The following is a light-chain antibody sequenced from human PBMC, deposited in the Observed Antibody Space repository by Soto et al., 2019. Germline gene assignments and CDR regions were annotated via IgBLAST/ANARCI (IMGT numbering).Light chain of an antibody. J-gene: IGLJ3*02. Sequence: QSVLTQPPSGSAAPGQKVTMSCSGSSSNIGNNYVSWYQQLPGTAPKLLIYENNKRPSGIPDRFSGSKSGTSATLGITGLQTGDEADYYCGTWDSSLSAWVFGGGTQLTVL. CDR1: SSNIGNNY. CDR2: ENN. V-gene: IGLV1-51*02. CDR3: GTWDSSLSAWV.